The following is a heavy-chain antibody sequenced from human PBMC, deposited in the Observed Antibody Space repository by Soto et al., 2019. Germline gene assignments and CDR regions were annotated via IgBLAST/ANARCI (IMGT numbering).Heavy chain of an antibody. Sequence: QLVESGGGLVQPGGSLRLSCAASGFTFSPYWMHWVRQAPGKGLEWVAKIRQDGSDKNYVDSVKGRFIISRDDAKNALSLEMTSLRAEDTAVYYCVCVYLAVWGQGTTVTVSS. CDR2: IRQDGSDK. CDR1: GFTFSPYW. V-gene: IGHV3-7*01. CDR3: VCVYLAV. D-gene: IGHD2-8*01. J-gene: IGHJ6*02.